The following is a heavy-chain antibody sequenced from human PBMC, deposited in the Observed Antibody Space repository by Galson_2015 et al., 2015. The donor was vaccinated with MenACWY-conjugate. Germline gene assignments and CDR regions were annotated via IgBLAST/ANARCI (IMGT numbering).Heavy chain of an antibody. D-gene: IGHD6-19*01. CDR3: VRDQWRQWLVHGNDAFDL. J-gene: IGHJ3*01. CDR1: GFTVSSNY. Sequence: SLRLSCAVSGFTVSSNYMGWVRQAPGQGLEWVSLIYSGGWTNYAGSVKGRFTISRDDSKNTLYLQMNSLSAEDTAVYYCVRDQWRQWLVHGNDAFDLWGQGTKVTVSS. V-gene: IGHV3-53*01. CDR2: IYSGGWT.